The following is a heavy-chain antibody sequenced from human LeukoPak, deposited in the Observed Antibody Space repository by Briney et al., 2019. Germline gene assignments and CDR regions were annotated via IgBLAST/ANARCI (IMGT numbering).Heavy chain of an antibody. CDR1: GFTFSSYA. J-gene: IGHJ4*02. CDR3: AKASWVSTADAVL. D-gene: IGHD3-16*01. CDR2: LRGNGDA. V-gene: IGHV3-23*01. Sequence: GGSLRLSCVASGFTFSSYAMSWVRETPARGLEWVSSLRGNGDAFYADSVKGRLTLSRDESRNTVYLQLNKLRVEDTAIYYRAKASWVSTADAVLWGQGTVVTVSS.